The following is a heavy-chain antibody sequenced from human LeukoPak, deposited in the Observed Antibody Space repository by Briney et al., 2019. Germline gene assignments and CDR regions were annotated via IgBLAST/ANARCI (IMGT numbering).Heavy chain of an antibody. V-gene: IGHV1-69*06. Sequence: GASVKVSCKASGGTFSSYAISWVRQAPGQGLEWMGGIIPIFGTANYAQKFQGRVTITADKSTSTAYIELSSLRSEDTAVYYCARALYCSGGSCYLNDAFDIWGQGTMVTVSS. D-gene: IGHD2-15*01. CDR3: ARALYCSGGSCYLNDAFDI. CDR1: GGTFSSYA. J-gene: IGHJ3*02. CDR2: IIPIFGTA.